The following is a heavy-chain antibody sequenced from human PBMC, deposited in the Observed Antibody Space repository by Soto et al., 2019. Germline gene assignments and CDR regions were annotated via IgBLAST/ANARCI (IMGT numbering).Heavy chain of an antibody. CDR1: GLSLSTSGVG. D-gene: IGHD3-3*01. CDR3: AHRPGITPFGVEKFYFDY. Sequence: QITLKESGPTLVKPTETLTLTCTFSGLSLSTSGVGVGWIRQPPGKALEWLALIFWNDDKRYSPSLKNRLTITKGTSRNQVVLTMTNMDPVDTATYYCAHRPGITPFGVEKFYFDYWGRGTLVTVSS. CDR2: IFWNDDK. V-gene: IGHV2-5*01. J-gene: IGHJ4*02.